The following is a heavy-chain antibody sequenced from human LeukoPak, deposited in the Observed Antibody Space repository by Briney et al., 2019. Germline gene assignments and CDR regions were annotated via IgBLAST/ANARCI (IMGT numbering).Heavy chain of an antibody. D-gene: IGHD6-13*01. CDR2: ISYDGSNK. J-gene: IGHJ4*02. CDR1: GFTFSSYV. CDR3: AKDGTPGIGRPIGY. V-gene: IGHV3-30*18. Sequence: PGRSLRLSSAASGFTFSSYVMHTVPQAPGKGLEWVAVISYDGSNKYYADSVKGRFTISRDNSKNTLYLQMNSLRAEDTAVYYCAKDGTPGIGRPIGYWGQGTLVTVSS.